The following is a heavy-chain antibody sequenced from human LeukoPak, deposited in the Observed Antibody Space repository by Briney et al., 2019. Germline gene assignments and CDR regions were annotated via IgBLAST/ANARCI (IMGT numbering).Heavy chain of an antibody. CDR3: ARERVYCSGGSGYSRSY. D-gene: IGHD2-15*01. Sequence: SETLSLTCNVSGGSVFSGSCNWSLLRPPPGEGLGLICYINYSGSTNYTPSLKSRVTISIDTSKNQFSLKLNYVTPADTAVYYCARERVYCSGGSGYSRSYWGQGTLVTVSS. CDR2: INYSGST. V-gene: IGHV4-61*01. J-gene: IGHJ4*02. CDR1: GGSVFSGSCN.